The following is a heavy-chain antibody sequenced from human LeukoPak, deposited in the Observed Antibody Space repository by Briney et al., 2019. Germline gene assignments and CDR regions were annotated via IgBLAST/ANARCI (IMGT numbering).Heavy chain of an antibody. V-gene: IGHV1-46*01. D-gene: IGHD5-24*01. Sequence: EASVKVSCKASGYTFTGYYMHWVRQAPGQGLEWMGIINPSGGSTSYAQKFQGRVTMTRDTSTSTVYMELSSLRSEDTAVYYCAREREVATIGYWGQGTLVTVSS. CDR1: GYTFTGYY. J-gene: IGHJ4*02. CDR2: INPSGGST. CDR3: AREREVATIGY.